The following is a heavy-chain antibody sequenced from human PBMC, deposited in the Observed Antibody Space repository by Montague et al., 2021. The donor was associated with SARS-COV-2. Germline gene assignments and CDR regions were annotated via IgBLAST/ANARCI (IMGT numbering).Heavy chain of an antibody. Sequence: PALVKPTQTLTLTCTFSGFSLSTSGMCVSWIRQPPGKALEWLALIDWDDDKYYSTSLKTRLTISKDTSKNQAVLTMTNMDPVDTATYYCARMFYDILTGYRNFDYWGQGTLVTVSS. CDR1: GFSLSTSGMC. D-gene: IGHD3-9*01. CDR2: IDWDDDK. J-gene: IGHJ4*02. CDR3: ARMFYDILTGYRNFDY. V-gene: IGHV2-70*01.